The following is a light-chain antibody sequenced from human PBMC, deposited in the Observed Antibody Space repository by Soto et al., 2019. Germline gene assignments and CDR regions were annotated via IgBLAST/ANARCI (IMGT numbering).Light chain of an antibody. CDR3: CSYTDIALDVV. CDR1: SSDIGDYDY. Sequence: GPSSDIGDYDYVSWYQHLPGKAPKLLIFDVTHRPSGVSDRFSGSKSGNTASLTISGVRPEDEADYYCCSYTDIALDVVFGGGTQLTV. CDR2: DVT. J-gene: IGLJ2*01. V-gene: IGLV2-14*01.